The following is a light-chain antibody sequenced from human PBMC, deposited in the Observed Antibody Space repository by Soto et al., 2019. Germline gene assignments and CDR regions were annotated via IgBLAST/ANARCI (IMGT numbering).Light chain of an antibody. CDR3: QQYGGSPWT. CDR1: HYITTY. CDR2: GAS. J-gene: IGKJ1*01. Sequence: EIVLTQSPGTLSLSPGERATLSCTASHYITTYLAWYQQKPDQAPRVLIYGASTRATGIPGRFSGTGSGTEFTLTISRLEPEDFAVYYCQQYGGSPWTFGQGTKVEIK. V-gene: IGKV3-20*01.